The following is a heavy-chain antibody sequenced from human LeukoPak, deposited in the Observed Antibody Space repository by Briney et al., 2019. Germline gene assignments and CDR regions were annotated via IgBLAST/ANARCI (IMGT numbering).Heavy chain of an antibody. D-gene: IGHD3-22*01. J-gene: IGHJ6*02. CDR2: ISSSSSTI. CDR3: ARDDSSAKPPFYYYYGMDV. Sequence: GGSLRLSCAASGFTFSSYSMNWVRQAPGKGLEWVSYISSSSSTICYADSVKGRFTISRDNAKNSLYLQMNSLRAEDTAVYYCARDDSSAKPPFYYYYGMDVWGQGTTVTVSS. V-gene: IGHV3-48*01. CDR1: GFTFSSYS.